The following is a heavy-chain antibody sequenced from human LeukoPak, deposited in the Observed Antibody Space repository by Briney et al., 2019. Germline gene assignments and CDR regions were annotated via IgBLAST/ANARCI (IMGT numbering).Heavy chain of an antibody. J-gene: IGHJ4*02. V-gene: IGHV4-31*03. Sequence: SQTLSLTCTVSGGSISSGGYYWSWIRQHPGKGLEWIGYIYYSGSTYYNPSLKSRVTISVDTSKNQFSLKLSSVTAADTAVYYCARDLGGSYLQAYFDYWGQGTLVTVSS. CDR1: GGSISSGGYY. CDR3: ARDLGGSYLQAYFDY. CDR2: IYYSGST. D-gene: IGHD1-26*01.